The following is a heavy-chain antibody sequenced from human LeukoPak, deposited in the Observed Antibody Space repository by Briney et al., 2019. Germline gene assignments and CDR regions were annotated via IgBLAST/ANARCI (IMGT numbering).Heavy chain of an antibody. J-gene: IGHJ6*02. CDR1: GLTVSSNY. Sequence: GGSLRFSCAASGLTVSSNYMNWVRQAPGKGLEWVSVIHSGGSTYYADSVKGRFTISRDNAKNSLYLQMNSLRAEDTAVYYCARGRMVVSDSRSKYYGMDVWGQGTMVTVSS. CDR3: ARGRMVVSDSRSKYYGMDV. V-gene: IGHV3-53*01. D-gene: IGHD2-15*01. CDR2: IHSGGST.